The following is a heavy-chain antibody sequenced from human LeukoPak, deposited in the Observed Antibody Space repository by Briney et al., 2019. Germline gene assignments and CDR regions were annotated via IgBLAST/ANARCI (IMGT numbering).Heavy chain of an antibody. Sequence: PGGSLRLSCAASGFTFSSYGMHWVRQAPGKGLEWVAFIRYDGSNKYYADSVKGRFTISRDNSKNTLYLQMNSLRAEDTAVYYCAKDEVPPYGFDYWGQGTLVTVSS. CDR1: GFTFSSYG. V-gene: IGHV3-30*02. J-gene: IGHJ4*02. CDR3: AKDEVPPYGFDY. CDR2: IRYDGSNK. D-gene: IGHD3-10*01.